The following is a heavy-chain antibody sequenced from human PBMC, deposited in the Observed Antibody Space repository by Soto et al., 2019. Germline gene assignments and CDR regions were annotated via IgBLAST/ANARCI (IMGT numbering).Heavy chain of an antibody. J-gene: IGHJ6*02. V-gene: IGHV4-30-4*01. CDR2: IYYSGST. CDR1: GGSISSGDYY. CDR3: ARGPLGYCSGGSCYNYGMDV. D-gene: IGHD2-15*01. Sequence: QVQLQESGPGLVKPSQTLSLTCTVSGGSISSGDYYWSWIRQPPGKGLEWIGYIYYSGSTYYNPSLKSRVNISVDTSKNQFSLKLSSVTAADTAVYYCARGPLGYCSGGSCYNYGMDVWGQGTTVTVSS.